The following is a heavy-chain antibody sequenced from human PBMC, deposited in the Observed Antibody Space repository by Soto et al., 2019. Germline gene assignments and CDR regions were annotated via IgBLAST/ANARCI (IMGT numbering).Heavy chain of an antibody. CDR2: IYHSGST. D-gene: IGHD3-10*01. V-gene: IGHV4-30-2*01. CDR1: GGSISSGGYS. J-gene: IGHJ5*02. Sequence: SETRSLTCAVSGGSISSGGYSWSWLRQPPGKGLEWIGYIYHSGSTYYNPSLKSRVTMSVDRSKNQFFLKLSSVTAADTAVYFCARAYGSRSDGFDPWGQGTLVTVS. CDR3: ARAYGSRSDGFDP.